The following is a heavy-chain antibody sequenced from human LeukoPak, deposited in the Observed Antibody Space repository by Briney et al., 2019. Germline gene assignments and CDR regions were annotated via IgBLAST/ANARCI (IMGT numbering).Heavy chain of an antibody. J-gene: IGHJ5*02. CDR3: AKCSGPYSSNGRNWFDP. CDR1: GFTFSTSA. CDR2: ISRSGGAT. D-gene: IGHD6-13*01. Sequence: GGSLRLSCAASGFTFSTSAMSWVRQAPGKGLEWVSTISRSGGATFYADSVKGRFTISRDNSKNTLFLQMNSLRVDDTAVYYCAKCSGPYSSNGRNWFDPWGQGTLITVSS. V-gene: IGHV3-23*01.